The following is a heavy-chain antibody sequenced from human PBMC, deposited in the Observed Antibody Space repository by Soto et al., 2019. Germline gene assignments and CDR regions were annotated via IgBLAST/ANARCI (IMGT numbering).Heavy chain of an antibody. Sequence: ASVTVSCKAPGANFSSYAISWVRQAPGQGLQWMGGIIPLFGTTNYAQRFQGRVTITADRSTSTAHMELSSLGSDDTAVYYCAACIWTSYFFYCKDVWGQVTTVTVSS. J-gene: IGHJ6*02. CDR1: GANFSSYA. CDR2: IIPLFGTT. V-gene: IGHV1-69*06. D-gene: IGHD3-3*01. CDR3: AACIWTSYFFYCKDV.